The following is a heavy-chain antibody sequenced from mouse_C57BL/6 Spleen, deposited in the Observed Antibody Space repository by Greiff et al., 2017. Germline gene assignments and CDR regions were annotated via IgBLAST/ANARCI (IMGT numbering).Heavy chain of an antibody. Sequence: VQLQQSGAELMKPGASVKLSCKATGYTFTGYWIEWVKQRPGHGLEWIGEILPGCGSTNYNEKFKGKATFTADTYSNPAYMQLSSLTTEDSAIYDCARKKDWDVKYYFDYWGQGTTLTVSS. V-gene: IGHV1-9*01. CDR2: ILPGCGST. D-gene: IGHD4-1*01. CDR3: ARKKDWDVKYYFDY. CDR1: GYTFTGYW. J-gene: IGHJ2*01.